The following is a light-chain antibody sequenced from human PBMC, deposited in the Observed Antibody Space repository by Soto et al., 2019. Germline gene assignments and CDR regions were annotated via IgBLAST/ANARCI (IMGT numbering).Light chain of an antibody. Sequence: QMAQASWSVCEPVRHIVTMTVGSSQSISSYLNWYQQKPGKAPKLLIYAASSLQSGVPSRFSGSGSGTDFTLTISSLQPEDVATYYCQQYTSAPIICGKGTQREN. CDR2: AAS. J-gene: IGKJ5*01. V-gene: IGKV1-39*01. CDR3: QQYTSAPII. CDR1: QSISSY.